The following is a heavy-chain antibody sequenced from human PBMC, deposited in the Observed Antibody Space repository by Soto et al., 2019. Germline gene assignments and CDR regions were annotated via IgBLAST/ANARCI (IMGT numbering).Heavy chain of an antibody. CDR3: ARGSEPWCSGVSCYPVDR. CDR2: ITNSGDDA. Sequence: VQLLESGGDLVQPGGSLRLSCAASGFTFSSYAMTWVRQAPGRGLECVSVITNSGDDAHYISSMKGRFTSSRDNSKNTLFLQMDSLRVEDTAVYYCARGSEPWCSGVSCYPVDRWGQGTLVTVSS. J-gene: IGHJ5*02. V-gene: IGHV3-23*01. CDR1: GFTFSSYA. D-gene: IGHD2-15*01.